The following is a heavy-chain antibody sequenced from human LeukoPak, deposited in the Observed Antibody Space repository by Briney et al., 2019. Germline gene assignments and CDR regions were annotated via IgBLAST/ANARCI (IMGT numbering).Heavy chain of an antibody. J-gene: IGHJ4*02. CDR3: ARVLRDSSGYYCDY. CDR1: GGSISSGGYY. D-gene: IGHD3-22*01. Sequence: SQTLSLTCTVSGGSISSGGYYWSWIRQHPGKGLEWIGYIYYSRSTYYNPSLKSRVTISVDTSKNQFSLKLSSVTAADTAVYYCARVLRDSSGYYCDYWGQGTLVTVSS. CDR2: IYYSRST. V-gene: IGHV4-31*03.